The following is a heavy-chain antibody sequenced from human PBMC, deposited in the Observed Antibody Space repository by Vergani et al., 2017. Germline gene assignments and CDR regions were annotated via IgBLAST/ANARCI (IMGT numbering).Heavy chain of an antibody. V-gene: IGHV3-48*01. CDR3: ARDGPRYYDILTXYYPHYYYYYYMDV. Sequence: EVQLVESGGGLVQPGGSLRLSCAASGFTFSSYSMNWVRQAPGKGLEWVSYISSSSSTIYYADSVKGRFTISRDNAKNSLYLQMNSLRAEDTAVYYCARDGPRYYDILTXYYPHYYYYYYMDVWGKGTTVTVSS. CDR1: GFTFSSYS. D-gene: IGHD3-9*01. CDR2: ISSSSSTI. J-gene: IGHJ6*03.